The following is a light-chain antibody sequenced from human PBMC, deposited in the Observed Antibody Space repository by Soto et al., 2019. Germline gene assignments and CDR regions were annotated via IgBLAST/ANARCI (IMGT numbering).Light chain of an antibody. CDR2: GAS. CDR3: QQRSNWPPIT. CDR1: QSVSSN. J-gene: IGKJ5*01. V-gene: IGKV3-15*01. Sequence: EIVMTQSPATLSVSPGERATLSCRASQSVSSNLAWYQQKPGQAPRLLIYGASTRATGIPARFSGSGSGTEFTLTISRLEPEDFAVYYCQQRSNWPPITFGQGTRLETK.